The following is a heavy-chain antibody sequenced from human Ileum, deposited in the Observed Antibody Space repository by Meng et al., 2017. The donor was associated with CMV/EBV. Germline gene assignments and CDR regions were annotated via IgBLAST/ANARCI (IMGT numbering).Heavy chain of an antibody. J-gene: IGHJ6*02. Sequence: GESLKISCVASGFTFSAYEFDWVRQAPGKGLEWLAHINFGASNIYYADSIKGRFTISRDDAKNSLFLQMNSLGAEDTAVYYCARGALTPNYYYGLDVWGQGTTVTVSS. CDR3: ARGALTPNYYYGLDV. D-gene: IGHD2-21*02. CDR2: INFGASNI. V-gene: IGHV3-48*03. CDR1: GFTFSAYE.